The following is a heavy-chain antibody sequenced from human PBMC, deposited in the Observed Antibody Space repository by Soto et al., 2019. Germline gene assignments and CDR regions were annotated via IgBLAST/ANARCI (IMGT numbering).Heavy chain of an antibody. J-gene: IGHJ4*02. V-gene: IGHV1-24*01. D-gene: IGHD6-19*01. Sequence: SVKVSCKVSGYTLTELSMHWVRQAPGKGLEWMGGFDPEDGETIYAQKFQGRVTMTEDTSTDTAYMELSSLRSEDTAVYYCATDLISSGWFFRYWGQGTLVTVSS. CDR2: FDPEDGET. CDR1: GYTLTELS. CDR3: ATDLISSGWFFRY.